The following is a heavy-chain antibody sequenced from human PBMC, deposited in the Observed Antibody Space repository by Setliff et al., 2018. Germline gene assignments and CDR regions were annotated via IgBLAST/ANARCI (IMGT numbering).Heavy chain of an antibody. CDR2: VYYSGIA. CDR1: GGSISTYY. V-gene: IGHV4-59*08. CDR3: ASGGVLGTGDFDY. D-gene: IGHD3-16*01. J-gene: IGHJ4*02. Sequence: PSETLSLTCTVSGGSISTYYWSWIRQPPGKGLEWIGYVYYSGIANYSPSLKSRLTISVATSKNQFSLRVTSVTAADTAVYYCASGGVLGTGDFDYWGQGTLVTVSS.